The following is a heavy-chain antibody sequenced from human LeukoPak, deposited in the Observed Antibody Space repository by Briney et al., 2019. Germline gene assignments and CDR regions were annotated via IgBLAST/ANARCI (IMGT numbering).Heavy chain of an antibody. J-gene: IGHJ4*02. D-gene: IGHD3-3*01. CDR2: ISGSGGNT. CDR1: GFTFSSYA. CDR3: AKAPQLRFLEWFVDY. Sequence: PGGSLRLSSAASGFTFSSYAMSWVRQAPGKGLDWVSGISGSGGNTYYADSVKGRLTISRDNYTNTLYLQMNSVRAEDTAVYYCAKAPQLRFLEWFVDYWGQGTLVTVSS. V-gene: IGHV3-23*01.